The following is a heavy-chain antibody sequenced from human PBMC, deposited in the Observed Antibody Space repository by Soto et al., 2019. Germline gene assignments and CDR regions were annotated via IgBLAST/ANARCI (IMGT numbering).Heavy chain of an antibody. CDR3: AREEEGEEYYYYGMDV. V-gene: IGHV3-48*02. Sequence: PGGSLRLSCAASGFTFSSYSMNWVRQAPGKGLEWVSYISSSSSTIYYADSVKGRFTISRDNAKNSLYLQMNSLRDEDTAVYYCAREEEGEEYYYYGMDVWGQGTTVTVSS. CDR1: GFTFSSYS. J-gene: IGHJ6*02. D-gene: IGHD3-16*01. CDR2: ISSSSSTI.